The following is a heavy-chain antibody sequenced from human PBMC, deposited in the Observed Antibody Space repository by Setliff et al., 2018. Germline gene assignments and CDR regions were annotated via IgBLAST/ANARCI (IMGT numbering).Heavy chain of an antibody. J-gene: IGHJ3*02. CDR2: SNHGGST. V-gene: IGHV4-34*01. CDR3: ARGRMRGSCSGPSCTYDPFDI. Sequence: LSLTCSVYGESFSNNYWSWIRQTPGKGLEWIGESNHGGSTSYHPSLKSRLTMSVDTSKNQFSLKLTSVTAADTAVYYCARGRMRGSCSGPSCTYDPFDIWGQGTPVTVSS. CDR1: GESFSNNY. D-gene: IGHD2-2*01.